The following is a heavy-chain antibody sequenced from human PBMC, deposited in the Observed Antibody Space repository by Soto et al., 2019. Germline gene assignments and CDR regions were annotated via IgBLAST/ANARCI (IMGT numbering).Heavy chain of an antibody. CDR2: IYPGDSDT. Sequence: GESLKISCKGSGYSFTSYWIGWVRQMPGKGLEWMGIIYPGDSDTRYSPSFQGQVTISADKSISTAYLQWSSLKASDTAMYYCARSHALGYCSSTSCYAAACSGMDAWAQRTTLTISS. D-gene: IGHD2-2*01. CDR3: ARSHALGYCSSTSCYAAACSGMDA. J-gene: IGHJ6*02. CDR1: GYSFTSYW. V-gene: IGHV5-51*01.